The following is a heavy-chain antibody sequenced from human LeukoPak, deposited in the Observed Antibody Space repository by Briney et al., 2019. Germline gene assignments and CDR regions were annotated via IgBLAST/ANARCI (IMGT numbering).Heavy chain of an antibody. J-gene: IGHJ4*02. V-gene: IGHV3-23*01. CDR1: GFTFSSYA. Sequence: GGSLRLSCAASGFTFSSYAMSWVRQAPGKRLEWVSAISGRGGSTFYADSVKGRFTISRDNYKNTLYRQKNTLRAEDTAVYYCAMRRFGELWDDYWGQGTLVTVSS. CDR2: ISGRGGST. CDR3: AMRRFGELWDDY. D-gene: IGHD3-10*01.